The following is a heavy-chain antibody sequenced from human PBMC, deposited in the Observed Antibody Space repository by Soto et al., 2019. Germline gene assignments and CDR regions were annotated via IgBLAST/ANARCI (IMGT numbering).Heavy chain of an antibody. V-gene: IGHV4-34*01. CDR2: MSHSGGT. Sequence: QVQLQQWGAGLLKPSETLSLTCAVFGGSVNSGNYYWSWLRQPPGKGLEWIGEMSHSGGTHFNPSLKSRVTISVDTSKNQCSLKMGSVTAADTALYYCARVERGTATTVVDAFDIWGPGTMVTVSS. J-gene: IGHJ3*02. D-gene: IGHD1-1*01. CDR1: GGSVNSGNYY. CDR3: ARVERGTATTVVDAFDI.